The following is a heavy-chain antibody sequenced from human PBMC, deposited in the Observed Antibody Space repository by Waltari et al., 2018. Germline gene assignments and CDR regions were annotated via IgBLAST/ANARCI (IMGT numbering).Heavy chain of an antibody. CDR2: ISYDGSNK. CDR1: GFTFSSYA. Sequence: QVQLVESGGGVVQPGRSLRLSCAASGFTFSSYAMHWVRQAPGKVLEWVAVISYDGSNKYYADSVKGRFTISRDNSKNTLYLQMNSLRAEDTAVYYCARGGPTVGYWYFDLWGRGTLVTVSS. CDR3: ARGGPTVGYWYFDL. J-gene: IGHJ2*01. D-gene: IGHD4-17*01. V-gene: IGHV3-30-3*01.